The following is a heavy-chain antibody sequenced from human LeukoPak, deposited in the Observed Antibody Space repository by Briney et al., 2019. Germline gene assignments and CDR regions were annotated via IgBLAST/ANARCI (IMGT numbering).Heavy chain of an antibody. Sequence: PGGSLRLSCATSGVTFVDYGLSWVRRAPGKGLEWLCAINYNGAITDYADSVKGRFTISRDNAKNSLYLRMDSLRAEDTALYYCARDRLGPSFSVSHFDLWGQGTLVTVSS. CDR1: GVTFVDYG. D-gene: IGHD3-3*02. CDR2: INYNGAIT. J-gene: IGHJ4*02. V-gene: IGHV3-20*04. CDR3: ARDRLGPSFSVSHFDL.